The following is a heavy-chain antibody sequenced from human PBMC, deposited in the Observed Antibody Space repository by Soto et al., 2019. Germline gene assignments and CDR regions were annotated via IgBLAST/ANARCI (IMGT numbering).Heavy chain of an antibody. V-gene: IGHV3-21*01. CDR3: ARDIGPTYYYYGMDV. CDR2: ISSSSSHI. Sequence: GGSLRLSCAASGFTFSSYSMNWVRQAPGKGLEWVSSISSSSSHIYYADSVKGRFTISRDNAKNSLYLQMNSLRAEDTAVYYCARDIGPTYYYYGMDVWGQGTTVTVSS. D-gene: IGHD1-26*01. J-gene: IGHJ6*02. CDR1: GFTFSSYS.